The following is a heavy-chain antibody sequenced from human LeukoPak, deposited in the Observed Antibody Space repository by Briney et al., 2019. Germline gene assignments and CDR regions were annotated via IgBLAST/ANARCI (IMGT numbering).Heavy chain of an antibody. V-gene: IGHV3-73*01. Sequence: GGSLRLSCAASGFTFSGSALHWVRQASGKGLEWVGRIRSTANGYATAYAASVKGRFTISRDDSKNTAYLQMDSLKAEDTAVYYCTGNYYGSGSYADFDYWGQGTLVTVSS. CDR2: IRSTANGYAT. D-gene: IGHD3-10*01. CDR1: GFTFSGSA. CDR3: TGNYYGSGSYADFDY. J-gene: IGHJ4*02.